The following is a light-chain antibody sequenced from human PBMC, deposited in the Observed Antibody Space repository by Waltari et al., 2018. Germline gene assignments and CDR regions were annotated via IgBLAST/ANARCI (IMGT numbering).Light chain of an antibody. V-gene: IGKV1-39*01. J-gene: IGKJ1*01. Sequence: DFQMTQSPSSLSASVGDRVTITCRASQRIATYLNWYQQKPGEAPILLIFFASSLQSGVPSRFSGSGSGTDFTLTISTLQPEDFATYYCQQTDSMPWTFGQGTNVEIK. CDR1: QRIATY. CDR3: QQTDSMPWT. CDR2: FAS.